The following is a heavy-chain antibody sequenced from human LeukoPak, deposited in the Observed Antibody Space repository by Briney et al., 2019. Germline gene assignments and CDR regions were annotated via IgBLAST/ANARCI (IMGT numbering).Heavy chain of an antibody. J-gene: IGHJ5*02. CDR1: GYTFIGYY. V-gene: IGHV1-2*02. D-gene: IGHD2-8*01. CDR3: ARGNGPENA. CDR2: INPSSGDT. Sequence: ASVKVSCKASGYTFIGYYMYWLRQAPGHGLDWVGWINPSSGDTDYQQKFQGRVTMARDTSINTGYMELRRLTSDDTAVYYCARGNGPENAWGQGTLVTVSS.